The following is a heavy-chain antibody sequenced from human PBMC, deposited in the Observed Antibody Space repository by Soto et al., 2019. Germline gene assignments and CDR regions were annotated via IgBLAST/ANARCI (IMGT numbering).Heavy chain of an antibody. V-gene: IGHV3-21*06. CDR2: ISGTSSAI. D-gene: IGHD2-2*02. CDR3: LRGGRGYTRDGVLDA. J-gene: IGHJ3*01. Sequence: VQLVESGGGLVKPGGSLRLSCVDSGFTFMRYSMNWVRQAPGKGLGRVASISGTSSAIWYADSLKGRFTISRDNAKNSLFLQMDSLRADDTAVYYCLRGGRGYTRDGVLDAWGHGTMVTVSS. CDR1: GFTFMRYS.